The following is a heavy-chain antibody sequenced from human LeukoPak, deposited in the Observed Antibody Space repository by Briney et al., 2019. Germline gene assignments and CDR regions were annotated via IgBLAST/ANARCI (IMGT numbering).Heavy chain of an antibody. D-gene: IGHD5-18*01. V-gene: IGHV1-69*04. CDR3: ARVDTAMVISGDY. J-gene: IGHJ4*02. CDR1: GGTFSSYA. CDR2: IIPILGIA. Sequence: GASVRVSCKASGGTFSSYAISWVRQAPGQGLEWMGRIIPILGIANYAQKFQGRVTMTRDTSTSTVYMELSSLRSEDTAVYCCARVDTAMVISGDYWGQGTLVTVSS.